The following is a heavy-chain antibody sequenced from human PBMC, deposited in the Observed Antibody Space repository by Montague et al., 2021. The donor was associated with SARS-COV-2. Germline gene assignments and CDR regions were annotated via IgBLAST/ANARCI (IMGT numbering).Heavy chain of an antibody. CDR2: ISYDGSNK. CDR1: GFTFSSYA. Sequence: SLRLSCAASGFTFSSYAMHWVRQAPGKGLEWVAVISYDGSNKYYADSVKGRFTISRDNSKNTLYLQMNSLRAEDTAVYYCARDPDSGSYSSDAFDIWDQGTMVTVSS. CDR3: ARDPDSGSYSSDAFDI. V-gene: IGHV3-30-3*01. D-gene: IGHD1-26*01. J-gene: IGHJ3*02.